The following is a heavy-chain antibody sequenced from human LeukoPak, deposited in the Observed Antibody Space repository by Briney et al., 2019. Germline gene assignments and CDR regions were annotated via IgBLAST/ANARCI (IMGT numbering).Heavy chain of an antibody. CDR3: ARQGLLVNSRHFDY. D-gene: IGHD6-13*01. Sequence: SETLSLTCAVYGGSFSGYYWSWIRQPPGKGLEWIGEINHSGSTYYNPSLKSRVTMLVDTSKNQFSLKLSSVTAADTALYYCARQGLLVNSRHFDYWGQGTLVTVSS. J-gene: IGHJ4*02. CDR2: INHSGST. V-gene: IGHV4-34*01. CDR1: GGSFSGYY.